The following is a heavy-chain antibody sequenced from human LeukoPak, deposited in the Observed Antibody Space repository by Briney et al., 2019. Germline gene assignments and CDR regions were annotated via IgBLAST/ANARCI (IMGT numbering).Heavy chain of an antibody. D-gene: IGHD3-3*01. CDR3: AKDGHDFWSGYYFDY. J-gene: IGHJ4*02. CDR1: GFTFSSYG. CDR2: ISYDGSNK. Sequence: PGGSLRLSCAASGFTFSSYGMHWVRQAPGKGLEWVAVISYDGSNKYYADSVKGRFTISRDNSKNTLYLQMNSLRAEDTAVYYCAKDGHDFWSGYYFDYWGQGTLVTVSS. V-gene: IGHV3-30*18.